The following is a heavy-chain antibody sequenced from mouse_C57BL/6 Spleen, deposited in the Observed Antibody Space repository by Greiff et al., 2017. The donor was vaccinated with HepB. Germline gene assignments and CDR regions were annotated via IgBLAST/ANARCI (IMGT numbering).Heavy chain of an antibody. D-gene: IGHD1-1*01. CDR2: ISSGGDYI. V-gene: IGHV5-9-1*02. Sequence: EVKLVESGEGLVKPGGSLKLSCAASGFTFSSYAMSWVRQTPEKRLEWVAYISSGGDYIYYADTVKGRFTISRDNARNTLYLQMSSLKSEDTAMYYCTRAATVVEGYYFDYWGQGTTLTVSS. CDR1: GFTFSSYA. J-gene: IGHJ2*01. CDR3: TRAATVVEGYYFDY.